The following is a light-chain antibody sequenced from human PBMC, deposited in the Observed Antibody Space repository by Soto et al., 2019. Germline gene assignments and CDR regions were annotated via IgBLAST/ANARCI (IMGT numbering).Light chain of an antibody. J-gene: IGKJ1*01. V-gene: IGKV1-5*03. CDR2: KAS. CDR1: RSISSW. CDR3: QQYNSYWWT. Sequence: DIQMTKSTTTLSASVGDRVTITCRASRSISSWLAWYRQKPGKAPKLLIYKASSLESGVPSRFSGSGSGTEFTLTISSLQPDDFATYYCQQYNSYWWTFGQGTKVDIK.